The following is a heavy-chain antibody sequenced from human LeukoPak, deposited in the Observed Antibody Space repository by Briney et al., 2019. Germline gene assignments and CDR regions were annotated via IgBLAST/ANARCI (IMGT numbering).Heavy chain of an antibody. V-gene: IGHV1-2*06. D-gene: IGHD1/OR15-1a*01. CDR3: AREPFEQYYYYGMDV. J-gene: IGHJ6*02. CDR2: INPNSGGT. CDR1: GYTFTGYY. Sequence: ASVKVSCKASGYTFTGYYMHWVRQAPGQGLEWMGRINPNSGGTNYAQKFQGRVTMTRDTSISTAYMELSSLRSEDTAVYYCAREPFEQYYYYGMDVWGQGTTVTVSS.